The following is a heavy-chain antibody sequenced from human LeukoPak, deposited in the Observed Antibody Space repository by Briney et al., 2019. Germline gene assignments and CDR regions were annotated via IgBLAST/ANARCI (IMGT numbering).Heavy chain of an antibody. CDR2: ISSSSSYI. CDR1: GFTLSSYS. Sequence: PGGSLRLSCAASGFTLSSYSMNWVRQAPGKGLEWVSSISSSSSYIYYADSVKGRFTISRDNAKNSLYLQMNSLRAEDTAVYYCARALGYCSGGSCYYAFDIWGQGTMVTVSS. J-gene: IGHJ3*02. V-gene: IGHV3-21*01. D-gene: IGHD2-15*01. CDR3: ARALGYCSGGSCYYAFDI.